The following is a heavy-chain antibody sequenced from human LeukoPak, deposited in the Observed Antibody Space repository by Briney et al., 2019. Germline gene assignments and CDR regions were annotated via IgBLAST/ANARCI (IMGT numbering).Heavy chain of an antibody. CDR2: ISYDGSNR. CDR3: ARGPPGGAFDI. J-gene: IGHJ3*02. V-gene: IGHV3-30*03. CDR1: GFTFNNYA. Sequence: PGGSLRLSCTASGFTFNNYAMYWVRQAPGKGLEWVALISYDGSNRYYADSVKGRFTISRDSSKNTLYLQMNSLRAEDTALYHCARGPPGGAFDIWGQGTMVTVSS.